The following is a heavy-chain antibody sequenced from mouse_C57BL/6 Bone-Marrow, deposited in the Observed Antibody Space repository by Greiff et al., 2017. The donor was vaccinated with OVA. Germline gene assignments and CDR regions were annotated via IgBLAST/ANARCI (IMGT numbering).Heavy chain of an antibody. Sequence: QVQLQQSGPELVKPGASVKISCKASGYAFSSSWMNWVKQRPGKGLEWIGRIYPGDGDTNYNGKFKGKATLTADKSSSTAYMQLSSLTSEDSAVYFCARSGPFAYWGQGTLVTVSA. D-gene: IGHD3-2*02. V-gene: IGHV1-82*01. CDR3: ARSGPFAY. CDR2: IYPGDGDT. CDR1: GYAFSSSW. J-gene: IGHJ3*01.